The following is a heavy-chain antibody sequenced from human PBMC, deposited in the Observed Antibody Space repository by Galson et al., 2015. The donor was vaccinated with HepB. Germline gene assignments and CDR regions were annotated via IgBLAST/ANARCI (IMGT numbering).Heavy chain of an antibody. CDR1: GYKFGDLS. Sequence: SVKVFCKVSGYKFGDLSIHWVRQAPGKGLEWMGGFDLEVGDTFYGQSFQGRVTMIGDASTDTAYMELSSLTYEDTAVYFCGARRFGKLYFDYWGQGTQATVSS. CDR2: FDLEVGDT. V-gene: IGHV1-24*01. CDR3: GARRFGKLYFDY. J-gene: IGHJ4*02. D-gene: IGHD3-10*01.